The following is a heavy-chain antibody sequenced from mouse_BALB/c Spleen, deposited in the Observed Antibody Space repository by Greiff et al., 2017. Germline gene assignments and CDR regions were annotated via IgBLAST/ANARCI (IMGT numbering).Heavy chain of an antibody. CDR3: ARDGSSPYAMDY. CDR1: GYTFTSYP. V-gene: IGHV1-4*01. D-gene: IGHD1-1*01. Sequence: VQLQQSGAELARPGASVKMSCTASGYTFTSYPMPWVKQRPGQGLEWIGYINPSRGYTNYNQKFKDKATLTADKSSSTAYMQLSSLTSEDSAVYYCARDGSSPYAMDYWGQGTSGTVSS. J-gene: IGHJ4*01. CDR2: INPSRGYT.